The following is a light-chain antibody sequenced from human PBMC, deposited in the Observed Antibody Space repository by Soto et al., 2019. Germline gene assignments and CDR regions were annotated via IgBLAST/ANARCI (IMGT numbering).Light chain of an antibody. V-gene: IGKV1-5*03. CDR2: KTS. CDR3: QQYDSYPLT. Sequence: DIQMTQSPSTLSACVGDRVTITCRASQSISSWLAWYQQKPGKAPNLLIYKTSSLESGVPSRFSGSGSGTEFTLTVNSLQPDDFATYYCQQYDSYPLTFGGGTKVDIK. CDR1: QSISSW. J-gene: IGKJ4*01.